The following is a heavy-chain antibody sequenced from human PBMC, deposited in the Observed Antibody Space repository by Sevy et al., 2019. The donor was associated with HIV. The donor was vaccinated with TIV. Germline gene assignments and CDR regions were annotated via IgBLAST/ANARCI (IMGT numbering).Heavy chain of an antibody. J-gene: IGHJ3*02. CDR2: ITWNSDSV. CDR1: GFNFNEYA. D-gene: IGHD6-19*01. CDR3: AKDLVSVSGFYAFDM. Sequence: GGSLRLSCAASGFNFNEYAMHWVRQAPGKGLEWVSGITWNSDSVDYADSVKGRFTISRDKAKNSLYLQMNSLRPEDTALYYCAKDLVSVSGFYAFDMWGQGTMVTVSS. V-gene: IGHV3-9*01.